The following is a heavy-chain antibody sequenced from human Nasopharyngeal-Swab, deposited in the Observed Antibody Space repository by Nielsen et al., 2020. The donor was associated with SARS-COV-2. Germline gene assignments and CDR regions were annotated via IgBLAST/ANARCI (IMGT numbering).Heavy chain of an antibody. J-gene: IGHJ5*02. V-gene: IGHV3-11*01. D-gene: IGHD6-25*01. CDR2: ISSSAYSE. Sequence: RQAPGKGLEWVSGISSSAYSEFYADSVKGRFTISRDNDQNSLYLQMNNLRADDTAVYYCARDKGTSGWFDPWGPGTLVTVSS. CDR3: ARDKGTSGWFDP.